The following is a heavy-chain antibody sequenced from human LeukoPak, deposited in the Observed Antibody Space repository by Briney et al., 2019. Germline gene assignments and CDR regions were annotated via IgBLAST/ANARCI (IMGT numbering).Heavy chain of an antibody. Sequence: PGGSLRPSCAASGFTFSDYYITWIRQTPGKRLELLAHIDVRGDTILYADSVRGRFTISRDSANNSLHLQMNGLRAEDTAVYYCAREDNVWNLLYNYYMDVWGKGTTVTVSS. D-gene: IGHD1-1*01. CDR2: IDVRGDTI. J-gene: IGHJ6*03. V-gene: IGHV3-11*01. CDR3: AREDNVWNLLYNYYMDV. CDR1: GFTFSDYY.